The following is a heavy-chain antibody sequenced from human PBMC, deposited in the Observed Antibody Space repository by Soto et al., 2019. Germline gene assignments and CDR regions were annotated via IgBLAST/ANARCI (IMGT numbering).Heavy chain of an antibody. CDR2: IQYDGKNE. V-gene: IGHV3-30*02. J-gene: IGHJ4*02. D-gene: IGHD3-16*01. Sequence: QEQLVESGGGVVQPGGSLTLSCAGSGFSFIRHGFHWVRQAPGKGPEWLALIQYDGKNEYYVDSVKGRFTISRDNAKNSLYLQMNSLRAEDTAVYYCVCGGNFFVYWGQGTLVTVSP. CDR1: GFSFIRHG. CDR3: VCGGNFFVY.